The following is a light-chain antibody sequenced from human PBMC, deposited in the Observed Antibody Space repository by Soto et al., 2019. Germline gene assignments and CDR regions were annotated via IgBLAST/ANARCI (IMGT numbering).Light chain of an antibody. CDR2: DVS. V-gene: IGLV2-14*01. CDR1: SSDVGGYNY. J-gene: IGLJ2*01. CDR3: SSYSSSSTLV. Sequence: QSALTLPASVSGSPGQSITISCTGTSSDVGGYNYVSWYQQHPGKAPKLMIYDVSNRPSGVSNRLSGSKSGNTASLTISGLQAEDEADYYCSSYSSSSTLVFGGGTKVTVL.